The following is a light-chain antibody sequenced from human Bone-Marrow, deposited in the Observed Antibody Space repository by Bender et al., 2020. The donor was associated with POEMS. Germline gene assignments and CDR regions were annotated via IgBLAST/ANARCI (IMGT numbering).Light chain of an antibody. V-gene: IGLV1-44*01. Sequence: RPSGVPDRFSGSRSGTSASLAISVLQSEDEGEYFCAAWDGSVSGPYLFGTGTKVTVL. CDR3: AAWDGSVSGPYL. J-gene: IGLJ1*01.